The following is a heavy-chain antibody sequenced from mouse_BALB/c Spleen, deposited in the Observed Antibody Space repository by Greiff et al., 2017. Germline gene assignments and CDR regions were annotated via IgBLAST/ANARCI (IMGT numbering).Heavy chain of an antibody. D-gene: IGHD1-1*01. J-gene: IGHJ1*01. V-gene: IGHV5-9-1*01. CDR1: GFTFSSYA. Sequence: EVMLVESGGGLVKPGGSLKLSCAASGFTFSSYAMSWVRQTPEKRLEWVATISSGGSYTYYPDSVKGRFTISRDNAKNTLYLQMSSLRSEDTAMYYCAREEVDWYFDVWGAGTTVTVSS. CDR3: AREEVDWYFDV. CDR2: ISSGGSYT.